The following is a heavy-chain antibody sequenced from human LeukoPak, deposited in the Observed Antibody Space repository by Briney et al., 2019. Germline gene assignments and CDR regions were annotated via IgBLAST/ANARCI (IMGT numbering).Heavy chain of an antibody. D-gene: IGHD3-9*01. V-gene: IGHV4-39*01. CDR1: GVSISSSNSY. J-gene: IGHJ6*03. Sequence: SETLSLTCTVSGVSISSSNSYWGWIRQPPGKGLEWIGSIYYSGSTYYNPSLKSRVTISVDTSKNQFSLKLSSVTAADTAVYYCARVLIYYYYYMDVWGKGTTVTISS. CDR3: ARVLIYYYYYMDV. CDR2: IYYSGST.